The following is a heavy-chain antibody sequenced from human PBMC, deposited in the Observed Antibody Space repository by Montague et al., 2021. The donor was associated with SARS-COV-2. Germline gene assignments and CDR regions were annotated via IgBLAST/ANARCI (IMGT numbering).Heavy chain of an antibody. D-gene: IGHD3-16*01. CDR1: GGSITMNNFY. CDR3: ARQTIYDYDNTVGSKYFNN. CDR2: IFFSEST. Sequence: SETLSLTCSVSGGSITMNNFYWGWIRQPPGKGLDWFGSIFFSESTFFNPSLNSRASISVDKSKNQFSLKLSSVTAADTAVYYCARQTIYDYDNTVGSKYFNNWGRGTLVTVSS. J-gene: IGHJ2*01. V-gene: IGHV4-39*01.